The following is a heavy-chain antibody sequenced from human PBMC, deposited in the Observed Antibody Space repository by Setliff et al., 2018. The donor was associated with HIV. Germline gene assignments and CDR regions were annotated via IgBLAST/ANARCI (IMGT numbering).Heavy chain of an antibody. CDR1: RGSISSFH. D-gene: IGHD1-20*01. J-gene: IGHJ3*02. V-gene: IGHV4-59*08. CDR2: ISNVGHT. Sequence: SETLSLTCTVSRGSISSFHWSWIRRPPGMGLEWIGYISNVGHTNCIPSLKSRVTISMDTSKDQFPLRLTSVTAADTAVYYCVRHAGARIGISDAFDIWGQGSMVTVSS. CDR3: VRHAGARIGISDAFDI.